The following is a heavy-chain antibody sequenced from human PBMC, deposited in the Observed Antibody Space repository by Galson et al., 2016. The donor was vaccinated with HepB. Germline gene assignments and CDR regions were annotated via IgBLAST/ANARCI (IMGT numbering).Heavy chain of an antibody. J-gene: IGHJ5*02. V-gene: IGHV3-73*01. CDR1: GFTFSGSA. D-gene: IGHD5-18*01. CDR3: TRHISRTDTAMVYGFDP. Sequence: SLRLSCAASGFTFSGSAMHWVRQASGKGLEWVGRIRSKANSYATAYAASVKGRFTISRDDSKNTAYLQMNSLKTEDTAVYYCTRHISRTDTAMVYGFDPWGQGILVTVSS. CDR2: IRSKANSYAT.